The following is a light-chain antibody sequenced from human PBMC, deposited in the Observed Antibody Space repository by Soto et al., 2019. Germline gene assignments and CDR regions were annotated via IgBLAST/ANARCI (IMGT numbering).Light chain of an antibody. CDR1: SGHSSYA. CDR3: QTWGTGVQV. CDR2: LNSDGGH. V-gene: IGLV4-69*01. J-gene: IGLJ3*02. Sequence: QLVLTQSPSPSASLGASVKLTCTLSSGHSSYAIAWHQQQPEKGPRYLMKLNSDGGHNKGDGIPDRFSGSSSGAERYLTISSLQSEDEADYYCQTWGTGVQVFGGGTKLTVL.